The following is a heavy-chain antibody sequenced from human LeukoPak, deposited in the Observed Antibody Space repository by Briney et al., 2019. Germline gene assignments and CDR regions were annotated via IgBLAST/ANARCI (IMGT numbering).Heavy chain of an antibody. CDR2: IYSSGST. CDR3: ARCRGSGTYLFDAFDI. CDR1: GGSIRGYY. V-gene: IGHV4-59*01. J-gene: IGHJ3*02. Sequence: SETLSLTCNVSGGSIRGYYWSWIRQPPGKGLEWIGYIYSSGSTNYNPSLKSRVTMSVDTSKNQFSLKVSSVTAADTAVYYCARCRGSGTYLFDAFDIWGQGTMVTVSS. D-gene: IGHD1-26*01.